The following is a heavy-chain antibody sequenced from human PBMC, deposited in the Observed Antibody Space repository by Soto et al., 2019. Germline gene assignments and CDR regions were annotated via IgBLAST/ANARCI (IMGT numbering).Heavy chain of an antibody. J-gene: IGHJ4*02. D-gene: IGHD3-22*01. Sequence: ASVKVSCKASGYTFTGYYMHWVRQAPGQGLEWMGWINPNSGGTKSAQKFQGRVTMTRDTSISAAYMELSRLRSDDTAVYYCARRKGDYYDSSGYHFYFDYWGQGTLVTVSS. CDR3: ARRKGDYYDSSGYHFYFDY. V-gene: IGHV1-2*02. CDR1: GYTFTGYY. CDR2: INPNSGGT.